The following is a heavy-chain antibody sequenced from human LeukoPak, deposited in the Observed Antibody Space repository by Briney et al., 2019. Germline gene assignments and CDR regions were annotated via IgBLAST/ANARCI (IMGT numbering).Heavy chain of an antibody. D-gene: IGHD2-21*02. V-gene: IGHV1-69*13. CDR1: GGTFSSYA. J-gene: IGHJ4*02. CDR2: IIPIFGTA. CDR3: ARTSYCGGDCLDY. Sequence: SVKVSCKASGGTFSSYAMSWVRQAPGQGLEWMGGIIPIFGTANYAQKFQGRVTITADESTSTAYMELSSLRSEDTAVYYCARTSYCGGDCLDYWGQGTLVTVSS.